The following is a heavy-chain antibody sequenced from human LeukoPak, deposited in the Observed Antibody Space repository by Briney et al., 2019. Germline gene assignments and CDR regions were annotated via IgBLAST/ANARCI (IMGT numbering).Heavy chain of an antibody. CDR2: IYSSGAT. Sequence: GGSLRLSCAVSEFTVSNNFMSWVRQAPGKGAEWVSLIYSSGATYYADSVRGRFTISRDNSKNTLYLHMNSLRVEDTAVYYCARDPRWHDPWGQGALVTVSS. V-gene: IGHV3-53*01. D-gene: IGHD2-15*01. CDR1: EFTVSNNF. CDR3: ARDPRWHDP. J-gene: IGHJ5*02.